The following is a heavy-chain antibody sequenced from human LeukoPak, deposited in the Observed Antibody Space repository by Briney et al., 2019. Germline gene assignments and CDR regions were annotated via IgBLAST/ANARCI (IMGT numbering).Heavy chain of an antibody. CDR1: GGSISSSSYY. J-gene: IGHJ3*02. V-gene: IGHV4-39*07. Sequence: SETLSLTCTVSGGSISSSSYYWGWIRQPPGKGLEWIGSIYYSGSTYYNPSLKSRVTISVDTSKNQFSLKLSSVTAADTAVYYCARDSLYGDQREDAFDIWGQGTMVTVSS. CDR2: IYYSGST. D-gene: IGHD4-17*01. CDR3: ARDSLYGDQREDAFDI.